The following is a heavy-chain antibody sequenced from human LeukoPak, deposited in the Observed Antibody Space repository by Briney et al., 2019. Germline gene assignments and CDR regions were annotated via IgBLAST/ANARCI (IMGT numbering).Heavy chain of an antibody. Sequence: SETLSLTGAVYGGSFSGYYWSWIRQPPGKGLEWIGEINHSGSTNYNPSLKSRVTISVDTSKNQFSLKLSSVTAADTAVYYCARARGIVVVVAATGFDYWGQGTLVTVSS. V-gene: IGHV4-34*01. CDR1: GGSFSGYY. CDR2: INHSGST. D-gene: IGHD2-15*01. CDR3: ARARGIVVVVAATGFDY. J-gene: IGHJ4*02.